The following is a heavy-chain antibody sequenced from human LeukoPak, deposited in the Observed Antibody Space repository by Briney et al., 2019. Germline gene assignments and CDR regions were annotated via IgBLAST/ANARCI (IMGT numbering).Heavy chain of an antibody. Sequence: SSETLSLTCAVYGGSFSGYYWSWIRQPPGKGLEWIGEINHSGSTNYNPSLKSRVTISVDTSKNQFSLKLSSVTAADTAVYYCARGIAVAGTSYFDYWGQGTLVTVSS. CDR1: GGSFSGYY. CDR3: ARGIAVAGTSYFDY. J-gene: IGHJ4*02. D-gene: IGHD6-19*01. CDR2: INHSGST. V-gene: IGHV4-34*01.